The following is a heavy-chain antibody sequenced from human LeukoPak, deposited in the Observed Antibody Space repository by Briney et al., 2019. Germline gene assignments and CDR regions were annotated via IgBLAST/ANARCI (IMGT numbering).Heavy chain of an antibody. V-gene: IGHV4-4*09. D-gene: IGHD3-16*01. Sequence: PSETLSLTCTVSGGSISGNYWSWIRQPPGQGLEWSGYIYTSGSTNYNPSLKSRVTISVDTSKNQFSLKLSSVTAADTAVYYCARHSPSGAPFWVNLYFDYWGQGTLVTVSS. CDR2: IYTSGST. CDR1: GGSISGNY. J-gene: IGHJ4*02. CDR3: ARHSPSGAPFWVNLYFDY.